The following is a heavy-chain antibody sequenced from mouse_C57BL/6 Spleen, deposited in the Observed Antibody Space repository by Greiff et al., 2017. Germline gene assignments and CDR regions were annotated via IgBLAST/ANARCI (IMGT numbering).Heavy chain of an antibody. CDR1: GYTFTSYW. J-gene: IGHJ2*01. V-gene: IGHV1-52*01. CDR2: IDPSDSET. CDR3: AKEDDGYLDY. D-gene: IGHD2-3*01. Sequence: QVQLQQPGAELVRPGSSVKRSCKASGYTFTSYWMHWVKQRPIQGLEWIGNIDPSDSETHYNQKFKDKATLTVDKSSSTAYMQLSSLTSEDSAVYYCAKEDDGYLDYWGQGTTLTVSS.